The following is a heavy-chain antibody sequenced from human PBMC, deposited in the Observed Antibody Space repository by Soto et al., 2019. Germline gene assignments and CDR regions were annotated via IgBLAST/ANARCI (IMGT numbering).Heavy chain of an antibody. D-gene: IGHD3-3*01. CDR1: GYSLTELS. CDR2: YDLEKGET. CDR3: ARELRLGLTEWLLEPYYYYYGMDV. Sequence: ASVKVSCKVSGYSLTELSIHWVRQAPGEGLEWMGGYDLEKGETIYAQKFQGRVTITADESTSTAYMELSSLRSEDTAVYYCARELRLGLTEWLLEPYYYYYGMDVWGQGTTVTVSS. J-gene: IGHJ6*02. V-gene: IGHV1-24*01.